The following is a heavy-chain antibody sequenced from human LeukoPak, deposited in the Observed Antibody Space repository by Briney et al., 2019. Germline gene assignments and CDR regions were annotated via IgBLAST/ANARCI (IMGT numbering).Heavy chain of an antibody. D-gene: IGHD1-26*01. J-gene: IGHJ4*02. CDR2: VSGSGRNT. Sequence: GGSLRLSCAASDFTFSGYSMNWVRLAPGKGLEWVSSVSGSGRNTFYPDSVEGRFTISRDNSKNTVYLQMNSLRADDTAVYYCVKSRRVGANQRGLFDYWGQGTLVTVSP. V-gene: IGHV3-23*01. CDR1: DFTFSGYS. CDR3: VKSRRVGANQRGLFDY.